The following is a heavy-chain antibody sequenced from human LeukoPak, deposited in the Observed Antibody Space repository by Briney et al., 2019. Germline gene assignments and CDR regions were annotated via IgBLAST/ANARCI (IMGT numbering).Heavy chain of an antibody. Sequence: ASVKVSCRASNYMFTRYGMSWVRQAPGQGPEWVGWISGSTGNTNYAQKFQGRATMSIDTSTSTTYMESRSLRFDDTAVYYCARSGRGTYYYFDLWGQGTLVSVSS. V-gene: IGHV1-18*01. J-gene: IGHJ4*02. CDR2: ISGSTGNT. D-gene: IGHD1-26*01. CDR3: ARSGRGTYYYFDL. CDR1: NYMFTRYG.